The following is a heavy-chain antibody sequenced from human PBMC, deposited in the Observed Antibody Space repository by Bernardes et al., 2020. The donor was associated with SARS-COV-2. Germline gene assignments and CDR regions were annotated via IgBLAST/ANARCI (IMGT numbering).Heavy chain of an antibody. CDR2: IGANGGST. Sequence: GGSLRLSRSASGFTFSSLAMHWVRQAPEMGLEYVSHIGANGGSTSYADSMKGRFTVSRDNFKSTLFLQMNFLRPEDTATYYCVKDRGGTWAFDIWGRGTTVIVSS. J-gene: IGHJ3*02. D-gene: IGHD3-10*01. V-gene: IGHV3-64D*06. CDR1: GFTFSSLA. CDR3: VKDRGGTWAFDI.